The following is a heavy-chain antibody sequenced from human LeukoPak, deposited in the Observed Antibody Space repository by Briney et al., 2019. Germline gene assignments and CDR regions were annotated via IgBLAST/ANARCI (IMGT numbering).Heavy chain of an antibody. Sequence: GGSLRLSCAASGFTFSSYGMNWVRQAPGKGLEWVSSISSSSSYIYYADSVKGRFTISRDNAKNPLYLQMNSLRAEDTAVYYCARSYYDSSGYFDYWGQGTLVTVSS. CDR1: GFTFSSYG. D-gene: IGHD3-22*01. CDR3: ARSYYDSSGYFDY. V-gene: IGHV3-21*01. J-gene: IGHJ4*02. CDR2: ISSSSSYI.